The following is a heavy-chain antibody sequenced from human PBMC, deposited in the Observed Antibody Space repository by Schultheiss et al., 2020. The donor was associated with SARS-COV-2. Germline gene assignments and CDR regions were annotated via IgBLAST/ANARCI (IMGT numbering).Heavy chain of an antibody. CDR2: IWYDGSNK. CDR3: ARAPLLNIRYGMDV. Sequence: GGSLRLSCAASGFTFSNYGMHWVRQAPGKGLEWVAVIWYDGSNKYYADSVKGRFTISRDNSKNTLFLQMNSLRAEDTAVYYCARAPLLNIRYGMDVWGQGTTVTVSS. CDR1: GFTFSNYG. V-gene: IGHV3-33*08. J-gene: IGHJ6*02. D-gene: IGHD2/OR15-2a*01.